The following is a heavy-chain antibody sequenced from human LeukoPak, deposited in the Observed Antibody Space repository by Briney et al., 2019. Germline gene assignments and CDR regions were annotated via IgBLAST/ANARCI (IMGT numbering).Heavy chain of an antibody. J-gene: IGHJ4*02. D-gene: IGHD3-10*01. Sequence: GGSLRLSCAASGFTFSDYYMSWIRQAPGKGLEWVSYIGSSGSTIYYADSVKGRFTISRDNAKNSLYLQMNSLRAEDTAVYYCAKGSLLWFGEFYYWGQGTLVTVSS. CDR3: AKGSLLWFGEFYY. CDR2: IGSSGSTI. CDR1: GFTFSDYY. V-gene: IGHV3-11*01.